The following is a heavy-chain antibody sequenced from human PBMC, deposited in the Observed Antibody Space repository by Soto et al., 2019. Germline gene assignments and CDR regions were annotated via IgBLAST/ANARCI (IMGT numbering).Heavy chain of an antibody. V-gene: IGHV1-46*01. CDR3: ARDLAAGDH. Sequence: QVQLVQSGAEVKKPGASVKVSCKASGYTFTNYYIHWVRQAPGQGLEWKGIINPTSGSTNYAQKFQGRVTLTYDTSTTTVYMEVSALRSEDTAVLYCARDLAAGDHWGQGTLVTVSS. J-gene: IGHJ4*02. CDR2: INPTSGST. D-gene: IGHD6-13*01. CDR1: GYTFTNYY.